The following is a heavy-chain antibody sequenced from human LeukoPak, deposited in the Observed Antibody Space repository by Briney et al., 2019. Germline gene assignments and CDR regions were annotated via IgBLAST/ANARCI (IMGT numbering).Heavy chain of an antibody. CDR3: AGGTLGYCSGGSCDSRWFDP. CDR2: ISAYNGNT. CDR1: GYTLTSYC. Sequence: ATVKVSCKSSGYTLTSYCISCVRQAPGQGLEWMGWISAYNGNTNYAQKLQGRVTMTTDTSTSTAYMELRSLRSDDTAVYYCAGGTLGYCSGGSCDSRWFDPWGQGTLVTVSS. V-gene: IGHV1-18*01. J-gene: IGHJ5*02. D-gene: IGHD2-15*01.